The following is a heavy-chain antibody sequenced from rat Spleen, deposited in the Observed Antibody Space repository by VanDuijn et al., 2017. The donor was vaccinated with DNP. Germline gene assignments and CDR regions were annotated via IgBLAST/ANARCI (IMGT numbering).Heavy chain of an antibody. J-gene: IGHJ2*01. CDR2: NIYDGSGT. CDR1: GFTFSDYN. Sequence: EVQLVESGGGLVQPGRSLKLSCAASGFTFSDYNMAWVRQAPKKGLEWVATNIYDGSGTYHRDAVKGRFTISRDNAKRTLYLQRNSLRSEEQATYYCATFGSNYFDYWGQGVMVTVSS. CDR3: ATFGSNYFDY. V-gene: IGHV5S10*01. D-gene: IGHD1-3*01.